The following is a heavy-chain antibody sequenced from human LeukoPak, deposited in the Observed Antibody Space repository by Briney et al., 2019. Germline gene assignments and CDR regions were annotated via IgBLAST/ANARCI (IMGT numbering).Heavy chain of an antibody. V-gene: IGHV3-53*01. CDR2: IYSGGST. CDR1: GFTVSSNY. Sequence: GGSLRLSCAASGFTVSSNYMSWVRQAPGKGLEWVSVIYSGGSTYYADSVKGRFTISRDNSKNTLYLQMNSLRAEDTAVYYCAKDWTGAAAADYWGQGTLVTVSS. J-gene: IGHJ4*02. CDR3: AKDWTGAAAADY. D-gene: IGHD6-13*01.